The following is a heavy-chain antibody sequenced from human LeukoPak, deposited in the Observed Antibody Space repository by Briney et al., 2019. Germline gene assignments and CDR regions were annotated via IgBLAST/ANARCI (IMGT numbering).Heavy chain of an antibody. CDR3: ALRTAQWIRD. D-gene: IGHD5-18*01. Sequence: SGPTLANPTQTLTLTCTFSGFSLSTSGLGVGWIRQPPGKALKWLALIYWNDDKRYSPSLKSRLTITKDTTKNQVVLTMTSIDPVDTSTYYCALRTAQWIRDWGQGTLVTVSS. J-gene: IGHJ4*02. CDR1: GFSLSTSGLG. CDR2: IYWNDDK. V-gene: IGHV2-5*01.